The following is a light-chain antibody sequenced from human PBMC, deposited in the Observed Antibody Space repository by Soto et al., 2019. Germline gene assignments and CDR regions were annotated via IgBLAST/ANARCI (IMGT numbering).Light chain of an antibody. CDR2: WAS. V-gene: IGKV4-1*01. J-gene: IGKJ1*01. Sequence: DIVMTQSPDSLAVSLGERATINCKSSQSVLYSSNNKNYLAWYQQKPGQPPKLLIYWASTRESGVPDRFSGSGSGTDFTLTISSLQAEDVAVYCCQQYYSPWTLGQGTKVEIK. CDR1: QSVLYSSNNKNY. CDR3: QQYYSPWT.